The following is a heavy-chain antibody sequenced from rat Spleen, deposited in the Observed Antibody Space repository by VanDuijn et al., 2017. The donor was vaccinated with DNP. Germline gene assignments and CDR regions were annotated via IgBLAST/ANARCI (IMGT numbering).Heavy chain of an antibody. CDR2: ISYDGGST. J-gene: IGHJ3*01. V-gene: IGHV5-20*01. D-gene: IGHD1-1*01. CDR3: AIYYYSGDNWFAY. Sequence: EVQLVESGGGLVQPGRSLKLSCAASGFTFSDYYMAWVRQAPTKGLEWVAYISYDGGSTYYGDSVKGRFTISRDNAKSTLYLQMNSLRSEDTATYYCAIYYYSGDNWFAYWGQGTLVTVSS. CDR1: GFTFSDYY.